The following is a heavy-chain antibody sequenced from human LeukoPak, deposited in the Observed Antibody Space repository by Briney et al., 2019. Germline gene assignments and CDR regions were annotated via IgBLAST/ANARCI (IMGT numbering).Heavy chain of an antibody. CDR3: ATLRLSDHFDY. CDR1: GFTFSSYA. V-gene: IGHV3-23*05. CDR2: ITDNGNTT. D-gene: IGHD2-15*01. J-gene: IGHJ4*02. Sequence: PGGSLRLSCAASGFTFSSYAMNWVRLSAGRGLEWVLAITDNGNTTYYADSVQGRFTISRDNSKNTLYLQMNSLGVEDTAVYYCATLRLSDHFDYWGLGTLVTVSS.